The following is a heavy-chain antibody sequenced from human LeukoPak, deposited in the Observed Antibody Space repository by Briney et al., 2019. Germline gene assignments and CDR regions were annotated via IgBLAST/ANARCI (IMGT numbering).Heavy chain of an antibody. CDR3: VRSGASSGEDWFDP. D-gene: IGHD6-19*01. CDR1: GYTFTSYG. CDR2: VSAYDGNT. J-gene: IGHJ5*02. V-gene: IGHV1-18*01. Sequence: EASVKVSCKASGYTFTSYGISWVRQAPGQGLEWMGWVSAYDGNTNYARSFQGRVTMTTDTSTSTAYMDLRSLRSDDTAVYYCVRSGASSGEDWFDPWGQGTLVTVSS.